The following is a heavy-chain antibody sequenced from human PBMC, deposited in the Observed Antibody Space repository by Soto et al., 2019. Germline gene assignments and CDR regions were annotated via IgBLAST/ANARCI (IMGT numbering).Heavy chain of an antibody. D-gene: IGHD1-26*01. CDR3: AHDNTGGSYWVY. Sequence: QITLKESGPTLVKPTQTLTLTCTFSGFSLSNSGVGMGWIRQPPGRALECLALIYWDDDKRYSPSLKKRLTITQDTSNNQGVLTMTNMDPVDTATYYWAHDNTGGSYWVYWGQGILVTVSS. J-gene: IGHJ4*02. CDR1: GFSLSNSGVG. CDR2: IYWDDDK. V-gene: IGHV2-5*02.